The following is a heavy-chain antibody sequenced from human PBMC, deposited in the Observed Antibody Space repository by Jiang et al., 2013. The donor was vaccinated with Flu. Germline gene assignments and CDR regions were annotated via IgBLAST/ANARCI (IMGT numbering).Heavy chain of an antibody. CDR2: IYYSGSP. V-gene: IGHV4-39*01. J-gene: IGHJ6*02. D-gene: IGHD3-9*01. CDR3: SRQYYDILTGRPLGYYGVDV. Sequence: GPGLVKPSETLSLTCTVSGGSISSDNYYWGWIRQPPGKGLEWIGSIYYSGSPYYSPSLKSRVTISVDTSKNQFSLKLSSVTAADTAVYYCSRQYYDILTGRPLGYYGVDVWGQGTTVTVSS. CDR1: GGSISSDNYY.